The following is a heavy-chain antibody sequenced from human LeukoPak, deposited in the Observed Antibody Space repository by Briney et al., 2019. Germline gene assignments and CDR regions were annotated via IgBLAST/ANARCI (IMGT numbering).Heavy chain of an antibody. CDR2: IYYSGST. CDR3: ARDSSYYYGMDV. V-gene: IGHV4-31*03. J-gene: IGHJ6*02. Sequence: SQTLSLTCTVSGGSISSGGYYWSWIPQHPGKGLEWIGYIYYSGSTYYNPSLKSRVTISVDTSKNQFSLKLSSVTAADTAVYYCARDSSYYYGMDVWGQGTTVTVSS. CDR1: GGSISSGGYY.